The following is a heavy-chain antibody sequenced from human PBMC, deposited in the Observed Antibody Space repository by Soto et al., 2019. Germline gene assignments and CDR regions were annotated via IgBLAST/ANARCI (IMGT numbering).Heavy chain of an antibody. CDR3: ARDQGYCSGGSCYVAGY. J-gene: IGHJ4*02. CDR2: INSDGSST. D-gene: IGHD2-15*01. V-gene: IGHV3-74*01. Sequence: EVQLVESGGGLVQPGGSQRLSCAASGFTFSSYWMHWVRQAPGKGLVWVSRINSDGSSTSYADSVKGPFTISRDNAKNTLYLQMNSLRAEDTAVYYCARDQGYCSGGSCYVAGYWGQGNLVTVSS. CDR1: GFTFSSYW.